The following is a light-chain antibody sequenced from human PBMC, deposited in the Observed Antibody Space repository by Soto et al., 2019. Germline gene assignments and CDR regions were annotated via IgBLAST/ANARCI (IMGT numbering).Light chain of an antibody. CDR2: GAS. Sequence: SCRASQSVSSNLAWYQQKPGQAPRLLIYGASSRATGIPDRFSGSGSGTDFTLTISRLEPEDFAVYYCHYYDDSPPFPFGPGTKVDIK. J-gene: IGKJ3*01. CDR1: QSVSSN. CDR3: HYYDDSPPFP. V-gene: IGKV3-20*01.